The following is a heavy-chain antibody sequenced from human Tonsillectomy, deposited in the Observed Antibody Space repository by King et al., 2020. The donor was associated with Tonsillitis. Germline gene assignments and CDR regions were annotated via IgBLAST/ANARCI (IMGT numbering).Heavy chain of an antibody. CDR1: GFTFSSYG. Sequence: VQLVESGGGVVQPGRSLRLSCAASGFTFSSYGMHWVRQAPGKGLEWVAGISYDGSNKYYADSVKGRFTISRDNSKNTLYLQMNRLRAEDTAVYYCAKGGVVRDYYYYYGMDVWGQGTTVTVSS. V-gene: IGHV3-30*18. D-gene: IGHD2-15*01. CDR2: ISYDGSNK. J-gene: IGHJ6*02. CDR3: AKGGVVRDYYYYYGMDV.